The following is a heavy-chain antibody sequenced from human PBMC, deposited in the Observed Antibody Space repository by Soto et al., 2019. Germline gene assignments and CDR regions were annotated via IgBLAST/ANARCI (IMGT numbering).Heavy chain of an antibody. CDR3: ARVGGYYLGFEVN. V-gene: IGHV1-69*05. CDR1: GGTFSSYA. J-gene: IGHJ4*02. Sequence: QVQLVQSGAEVKKPGSSVKVSCKASGGTFSSYAISWVRQAPGQGLEWMGGIIPIFGTANYAQKLQGRVTXTXDXXTSTAYRELSSLRSEDTAVYYCARVGGYYLGFEVNWGQGTLVTVSS. CDR2: IIPIFGTA. D-gene: IGHD3-22*01.